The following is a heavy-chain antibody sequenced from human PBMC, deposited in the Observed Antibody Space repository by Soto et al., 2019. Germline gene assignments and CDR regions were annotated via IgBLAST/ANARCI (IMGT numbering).Heavy chain of an antibody. CDR2: ISYDGSNK. Sequence: QVQLVESGGGVVQPGRSLRLSCAASGFTFSSYGMHWVRQAPGKGLEWVAVISYDGSNKYYADSVKGRFTISRDNSKNTLYLQMNSLRAEDTAVYYCAVGATRGGPRSWYYYYGMDVWGQGTTVTVSS. CDR3: AVGATRGGPRSWYYYYGMDV. CDR1: GFTFSSYG. D-gene: IGHD1-26*01. V-gene: IGHV3-30*03. J-gene: IGHJ6*02.